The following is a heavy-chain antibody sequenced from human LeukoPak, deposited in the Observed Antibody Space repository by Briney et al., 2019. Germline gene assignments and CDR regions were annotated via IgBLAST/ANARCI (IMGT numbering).Heavy chain of an antibody. CDR2: ISGSGGNT. J-gene: IGHJ5*02. CDR1: GFTFSSYA. D-gene: IGHD6-19*01. V-gene: IGHV3-23*01. Sequence: GGSLRLSCAASGFTFSSYAMSWVRRAPGKGLEWVSSISGSGGNTYYAQSVRGRFTISRDNSENTLYLQMDTLRADDTALYFCAKDPYNTAVANTNGWFDPWGQGTLVTVSS. CDR3: AKDPYNTAVANTNGWFDP.